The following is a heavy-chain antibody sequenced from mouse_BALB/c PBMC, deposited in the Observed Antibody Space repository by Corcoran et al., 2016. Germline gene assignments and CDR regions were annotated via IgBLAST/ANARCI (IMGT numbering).Heavy chain of an antibody. CDR3: ARRGYEGSDLDY. V-gene: IGHV1-9*01. D-gene: IGHD3-1*01. CDR2: ILPGSGST. J-gene: IGHJ2*01. CDR1: GYTFSSYW. Sequence: QVQLQQSGAELMKPGASVKISCKATGYTFSSYWIEWVKQRPGHGLEWIGEILPGSGSTNYNAKFKGKATFTADTSSNTAYMQLSSLTSEDSAVYYCARRGYEGSDLDYWGQGTTLTVSS.